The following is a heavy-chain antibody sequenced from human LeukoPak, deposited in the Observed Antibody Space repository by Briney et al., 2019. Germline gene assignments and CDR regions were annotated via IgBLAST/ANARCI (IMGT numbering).Heavy chain of an antibody. CDR2: VISNGGST. J-gene: IGHJ4*02. CDR1: GFTFNNYA. V-gene: IGHV3-23*01. CDR3: ARGGGGLTVAGRRGIDY. D-gene: IGHD6-19*01. Sequence: GGSLRLSCAASGFTFNNYAMTWVRQAPGEGLQWVSSVISNGGSTYHADSVRGRFTISRDNSKNTLYLQMNSLRAEDTAIYYCARGGGGLTVAGRRGIDYRGQGSLVIVSS.